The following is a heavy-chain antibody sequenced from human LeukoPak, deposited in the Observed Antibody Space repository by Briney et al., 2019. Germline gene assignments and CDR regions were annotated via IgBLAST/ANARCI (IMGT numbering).Heavy chain of an antibody. CDR3: ARVGFYEYYGMDV. V-gene: IGHV1-2*02. D-gene: IGHD3-16*01. J-gene: IGHJ6*02. Sequence: ASVKVSCKASGYTFTGYYMHWVRQAPGQGLEWMGWINPNSGGTNYAQKFQGRVTMTRDTSISTAYMEPSRLRSDDTAVYYCARVGFYEYYGMDVWGQGTTVTVSS. CDR1: GYTFTGYY. CDR2: INPNSGGT.